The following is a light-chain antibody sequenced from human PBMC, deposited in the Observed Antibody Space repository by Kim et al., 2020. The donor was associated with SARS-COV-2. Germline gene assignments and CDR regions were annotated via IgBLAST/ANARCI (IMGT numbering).Light chain of an antibody. CDR2: QDT. V-gene: IGLV3-1*01. CDR3: QAWDSNSYV. J-gene: IGLJ1*01. CDR1: KLGDRF. Sequence: SYELTQTPSVSVSPGQTATITCSGDKLGDRFASWYQQKPGQSPVAVIYQDTKRPSGIPERFSGSNSGKTATLTISETQAVDEADYYCQAWDSNSYVFGPG.